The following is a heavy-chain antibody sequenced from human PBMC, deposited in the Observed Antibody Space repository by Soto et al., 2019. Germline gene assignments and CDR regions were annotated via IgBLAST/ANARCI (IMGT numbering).Heavy chain of an antibody. D-gene: IGHD1-26*01. CDR3: ARGGYGSYYYYYYGMDV. V-gene: IGHV3-23*01. J-gene: IGHJ6*02. CDR2: ISGSGGST. Sequence: GGSLRLSCAASGFTFSSYAMSWVRQAPGKGLEWVSAISGSGGSTYYADSVKGRFTISRDNAKNSLYLQMNSLRAEDTAVYYCARGGYGSYYYYYYGMDVWGQGTTVTVSS. CDR1: GFTFSSYA.